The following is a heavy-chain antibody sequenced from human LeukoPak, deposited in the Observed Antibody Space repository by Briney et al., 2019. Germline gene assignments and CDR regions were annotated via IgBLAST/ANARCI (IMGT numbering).Heavy chain of an antibody. D-gene: IGHD6-19*01. CDR3: AKDHSSGWYEFSFDY. CDR1: GFTFSSYA. J-gene: IGHJ4*02. V-gene: IGHV3-23*01. Sequence: GESLRLSCAASGFTFSSYAMSWVRQAPGKGLEWVSAISGSGGSTYYADSVKGRFTISRDNSENTLYLQMNSLRAEDTAVYYCAKDHSSGWYEFSFDYWGQGTLVTVSS. CDR2: ISGSGGST.